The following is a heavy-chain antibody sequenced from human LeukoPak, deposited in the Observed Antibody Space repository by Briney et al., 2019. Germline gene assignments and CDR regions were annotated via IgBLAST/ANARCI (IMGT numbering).Heavy chain of an antibody. J-gene: IGHJ4*02. CDR2: IRFTGSYI. CDR1: GFTFSHYS. Sequence: GGSLRLSCVASGFTFSHYSMNWVRQAPGKGLEWVSSIRFTGSYIYYADSVKGRFTISRDDAKNLLSLQMISLRAEDTAVYYCTRAGPRRDGYNGDYWGQGTLVTVSS. CDR3: TRAGPRRDGYNGDY. V-gene: IGHV3-21*01. D-gene: IGHD5-24*01.